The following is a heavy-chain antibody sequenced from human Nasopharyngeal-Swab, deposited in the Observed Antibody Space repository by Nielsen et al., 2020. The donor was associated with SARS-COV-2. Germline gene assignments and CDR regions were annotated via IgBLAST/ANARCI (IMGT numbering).Heavy chain of an antibody. D-gene: IGHD3-16*02. CDR2: IYYSGST. V-gene: IGHV4-39*07. CDR1: GGSISSASHY. CDR3: ARGIGNYPSYYYYALDV. J-gene: IGHJ6*02. Sequence: SETLSLTCSVSGGSISSASHYWGWIRQPPGKGLEWIGNIYYSGSTYYNPSLKSRVIISVGTSESQFSLRLISVTAADTAVYYCARGIGNYPSYYYYALDVWGQGTTVTVSS.